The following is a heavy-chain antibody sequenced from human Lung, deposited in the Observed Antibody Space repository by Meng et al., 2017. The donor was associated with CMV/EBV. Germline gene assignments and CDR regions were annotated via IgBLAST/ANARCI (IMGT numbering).Heavy chain of an antibody. J-gene: IGHJ3*01. CDR1: GGSISTSY. D-gene: IGHD3-10*01. CDR3: ARMNNFSGAFDV. CDR2: LYYNGSP. Sequence: GSLRLSCSVSGGSISTSYWTWIRQPPGKGLEYIGYLYYNGSPNYNPSLKSRVTISIDTSKKQFSLKLTSVTAADTAVYYCARMNNFSGAFDVWGQGTVVTVSS. V-gene: IGHV4-59*01.